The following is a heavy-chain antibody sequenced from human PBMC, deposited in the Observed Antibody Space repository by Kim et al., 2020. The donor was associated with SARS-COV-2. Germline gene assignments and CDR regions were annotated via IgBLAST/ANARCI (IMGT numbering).Heavy chain of an antibody. Sequence: ASVKVSCKASGYTFTSHAMHWVRQAPGQRLEWMGWINAGNGNTKYSQKFQGRVTITRDTSASTAYMELSSLRSEDTAVYYCAQVQGDCSGGSCYSAGPFDPWGQGTLVTVSS. CDR2: INAGNGNT. J-gene: IGHJ5*02. V-gene: IGHV1-3*01. CDR3: AQVQGDCSGGSCYSAGPFDP. D-gene: IGHD2-15*01. CDR1: GYTFTSHA.